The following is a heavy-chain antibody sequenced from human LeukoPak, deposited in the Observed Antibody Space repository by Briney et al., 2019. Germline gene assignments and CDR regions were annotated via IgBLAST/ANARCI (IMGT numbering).Heavy chain of an antibody. J-gene: IGHJ4*02. Sequence: PGGSLRLSRAASGFTFSSYWMHWVRQAPGKGVVWVSRINSDGSSTSYADSVKGRFTISRDNAKNTLYLQMNSVRAEDTAVYYCARRATTLLWGQGTLVTVSS. D-gene: IGHD4-17*01. CDR1: GFTFSSYW. V-gene: IGHV3-74*01. CDR2: INSDGSST. CDR3: ARRATTLL.